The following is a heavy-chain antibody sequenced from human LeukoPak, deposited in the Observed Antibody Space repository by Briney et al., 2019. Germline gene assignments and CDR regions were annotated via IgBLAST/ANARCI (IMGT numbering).Heavy chain of an antibody. V-gene: IGHV3-30*02. CDR3: AKSREPAARMDVFDY. D-gene: IGHD2-2*01. Sequence: RGSLRLSCAASGFTFSSYGMHWVRQAPGKGLEWVAFMRYDGSNKYYADSVKGRFTISRDNSKNTLYLQMNSLRAEDTAVYYCAKSREPAARMDVFDYWGQGTLVNVSS. CDR1: GFTFSSYG. CDR2: MRYDGSNK. J-gene: IGHJ4*02.